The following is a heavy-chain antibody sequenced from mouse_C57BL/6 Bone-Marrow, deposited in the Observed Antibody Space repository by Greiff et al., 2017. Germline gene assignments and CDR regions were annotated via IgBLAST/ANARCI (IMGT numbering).Heavy chain of an antibody. CDR3: ARDAYYYGSSLYFDY. CDR1: GFTFSSYA. Sequence: EVMLVESGGGLVKPGGSLKLSCAASGFTFSSYAMSWVRQTPEKRLEWVATISDGGSYTYYPDNVKGRFTISRDNAKNTLYLQMSHLKSEDTAMYYCARDAYYYGSSLYFDYWGQGTTLTVSS. D-gene: IGHD1-1*01. CDR2: ISDGGSYT. V-gene: IGHV5-4*01. J-gene: IGHJ2*01.